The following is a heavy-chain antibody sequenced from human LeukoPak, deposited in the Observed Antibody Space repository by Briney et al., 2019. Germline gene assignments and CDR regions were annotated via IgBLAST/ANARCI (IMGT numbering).Heavy chain of an antibody. CDR1: GFTFSSYA. V-gene: IGHV3-30-3*01. D-gene: IGHD6-13*01. CDR3: AREGGKGSSWQPEDY. J-gene: IGHJ4*02. CDR2: ISYDGSNK. Sequence: PGGSLRLSCAASGFTFSSYAMHWVRQAPGKGLEWVAVISYDGSNKYYADSVKGRFTISRDNSKNTLYLQMNSLRAEDTAVYYCAREGGKGSSWQPEDYWGQGTLVTVSS.